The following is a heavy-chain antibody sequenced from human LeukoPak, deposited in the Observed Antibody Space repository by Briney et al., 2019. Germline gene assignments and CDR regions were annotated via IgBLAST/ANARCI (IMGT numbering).Heavy chain of an antibody. CDR1: GGSISSYY. CDR3: ARDKQLWLH. J-gene: IGHJ4*02. Sequence: SETLSLTCTVSGGSISSYYWSWIRQPPGKGLEWIGYIYYSGSTNYNPSLKSRVTISVDTSKNQFSLKLSSVTAADTAVYYCARDKQLWLHWRQGTLVTVSS. CDR2: IYYSGST. V-gene: IGHV4-59*01. D-gene: IGHD5-18*01.